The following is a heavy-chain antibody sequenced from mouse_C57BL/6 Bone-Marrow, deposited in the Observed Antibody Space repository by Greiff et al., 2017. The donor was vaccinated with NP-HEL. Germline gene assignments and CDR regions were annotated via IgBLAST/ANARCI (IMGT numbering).Heavy chain of an antibody. CDR2: ITPSNGGT. V-gene: IGHV1-53*01. D-gene: IGHD3-2*02. CDR3: VRDSGYAYDY. J-gene: IGHJ2*01. CDR1: GYSFTSYW. Sequence: QVQLQQPGTELVKPGAAVKLSCKASGYSFTSYWMHWVKQRPGQGLEWSGNITPSNGGTTYNEKFKSKATLTVDKSSSTAYMQLSSLTSEDSAVYYCVRDSGYAYDYWGQGTTLTVSS.